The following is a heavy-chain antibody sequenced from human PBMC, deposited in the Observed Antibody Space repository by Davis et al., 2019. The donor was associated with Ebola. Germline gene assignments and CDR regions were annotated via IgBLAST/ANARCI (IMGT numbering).Heavy chain of an antibody. Sequence: GESLKISCAASGFTFSSYWMHWVRQAPGKGLVWVSRINSDGSSTSYADSVKGRFTISRDNAKNTLYLQMNSLRAEDTAVYYCARARIVVVPAAPGWFDPWGQGTLVTVSS. J-gene: IGHJ5*02. D-gene: IGHD2-2*01. CDR2: INSDGSST. CDR1: GFTFSSYW. V-gene: IGHV3-74*01. CDR3: ARARIVVVPAAPGWFDP.